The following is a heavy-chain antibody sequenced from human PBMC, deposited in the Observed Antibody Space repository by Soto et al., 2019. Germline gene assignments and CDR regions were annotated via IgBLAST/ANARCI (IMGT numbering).Heavy chain of an antibody. J-gene: IGHJ4*02. CDR3: ARAGVTTVTGLWHFDS. CDR1: GFTFNTYS. Sequence: QVQLEESGGGVVQPGRSLRLSCEASGFTFNTYSMHWVRQPPGKGLEWLAAIWYDGTQKYYADSVKGRFIISRDNSKKTLYLEMNSLRAEDTAVDYCARAGVTTVTGLWHFDSWGQGTLVTVSS. V-gene: IGHV3-33*01. D-gene: IGHD4-17*01. CDR2: IWYDGTQK.